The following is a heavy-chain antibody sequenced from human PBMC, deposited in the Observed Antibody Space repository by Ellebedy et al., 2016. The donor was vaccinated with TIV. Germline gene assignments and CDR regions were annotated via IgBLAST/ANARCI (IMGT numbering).Heavy chain of an antibody. Sequence: AASVKVSCKAYDNSFTRFGFTWVRQAPGQGLEGMGWISAYNGYTKYAQMFQDRFSMTTDTSTKTVYLGLRSLRSDDTALSYCARTHYRSGIIDYLDYWGQGTLVTVSS. CDR2: ISAYNGYT. V-gene: IGHV1-18*04. J-gene: IGHJ4*02. CDR3: ARTHYRSGIIDYLDY. D-gene: IGHD3-10*01. CDR1: DNSFTRFG.